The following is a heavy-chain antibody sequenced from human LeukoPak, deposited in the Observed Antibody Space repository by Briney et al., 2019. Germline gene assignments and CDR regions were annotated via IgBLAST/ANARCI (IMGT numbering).Heavy chain of an antibody. V-gene: IGHV4-59*01. J-gene: IGHJ6*02. CDR3: ARSLAGYSSGWYGRSYYYGMDV. D-gene: IGHD6-19*01. CDR2: IYHSGST. Sequence: SETLSLACTVSGGSISSYYWSWIRQPPGRGLEWIGYIYHSGSTDYNPSLKSRVTISVDTSKNQFSLKLSSVTAADTAVYYCARSLAGYSSGWYGRSYYYGMDVWGQGTTVTVSS. CDR1: GGSISSYY.